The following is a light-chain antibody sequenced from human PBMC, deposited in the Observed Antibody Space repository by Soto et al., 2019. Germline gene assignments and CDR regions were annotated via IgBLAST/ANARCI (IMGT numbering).Light chain of an antibody. CDR2: GAS. CDR1: ESVSSTY. CDR3: QQYGSSPPDT. V-gene: IGKV3-20*01. J-gene: IGKJ4*01. Sequence: EIVLTQSPGTLSFSPGDRATLSCRASESVSSTYLAWYQQKPGQAPRLLIYGASSRASGIPDRFSGSGSGTDFTLTISRLEPEDFAVYYCQQYGSSPPDTFGGGNKVEIK.